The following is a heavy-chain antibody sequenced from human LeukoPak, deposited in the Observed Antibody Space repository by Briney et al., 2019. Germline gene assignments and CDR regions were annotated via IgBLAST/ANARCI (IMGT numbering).Heavy chain of an antibody. V-gene: IGHV3-11*05. D-gene: IGHD1-26*01. CDR3: ARGPSLGWLGNDY. Sequence: AGSLTPSCAASGFTFSDYYMSWIRQAPGKGLEWVSYISSSSSYTNYADSVKGRFTISRDNAKNSLYLQMNSLRAEDTAVYYCARGPSLGWLGNDYCGQGIVVTVSS. CDR1: GFTFSDYY. J-gene: IGHJ4*02. CDR2: ISSSSSYT.